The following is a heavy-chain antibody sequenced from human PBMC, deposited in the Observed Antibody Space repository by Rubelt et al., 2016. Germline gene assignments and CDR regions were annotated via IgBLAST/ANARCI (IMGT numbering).Heavy chain of an antibody. CDR1: GYTFTNFA. V-gene: IGHV1-3*01. D-gene: IGHD3-22*01. CDR2: ISAYNGNT. CDR3: ARGFPMKSWDY. Sequence: QVQLVQSGAEVKKPGASVKVSCKASGYTFTNFAMHWVRKAPGQRLEWMGWISAYNGNTNYAQKLQGTVTMTTDTSTSTAYMELRSLRADDTAVYYCARGFPMKSWDYWGQGTLVTVAS. J-gene: IGHJ4*02.